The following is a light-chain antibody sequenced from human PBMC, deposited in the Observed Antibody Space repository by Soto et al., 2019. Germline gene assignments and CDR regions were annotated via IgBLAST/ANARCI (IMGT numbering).Light chain of an antibody. J-gene: IGKJ5*01. CDR2: GAS. Sequence: EIVMTQSPATLSVSPGERATLSCRASQSVSSSYLAWYQQKPGQAPRLLIYGASSRATGIPDRFSGSGSKTDFTLTISRLEPEDFAVYYCQKRSNWPPITFGQGTRLEIK. CDR1: QSVSSSY. V-gene: IGKV3D-20*02. CDR3: QKRSNWPPIT.